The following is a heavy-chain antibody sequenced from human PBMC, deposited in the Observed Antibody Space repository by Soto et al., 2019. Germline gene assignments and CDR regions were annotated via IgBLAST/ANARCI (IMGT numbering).Heavy chain of an antibody. V-gene: IGHV1-18*01. CDR2: ISAYNGNT. CDR1: GYTFTSYG. CDR3: ARAPYNYGDPQGGDRFDY. D-gene: IGHD4-17*01. Sequence: QVPLVQSGAEVKKPGASVKVSCKASGYTFTSYGISWVRQAPGQGLERVGWISAYNGNTNYAQKLQGRVTMTTDTSTSTAYMELRSLRSDDTAVYYCARAPYNYGDPQGGDRFDYWGQGTLVTVSS. J-gene: IGHJ4*02.